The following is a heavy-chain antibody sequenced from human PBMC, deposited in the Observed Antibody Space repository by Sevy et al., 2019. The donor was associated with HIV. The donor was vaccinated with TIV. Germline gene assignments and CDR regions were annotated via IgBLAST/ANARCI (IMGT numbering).Heavy chain of an antibody. D-gene: IGHD2-2*01. V-gene: IGHV4-34*01. Sequence: SETLSLTCAVYGGSFSGYDWNWIRQSPGKGLEWIGEINHSGSTHYNPSLKSRVTISVDTSKNQFSLRLNSVTAADTAVYYCARAPPVVVVPGAPSWFDPWGQGTLVTFSS. CDR1: GGSFSGYD. CDR3: ARAPPVVVVPGAPSWFDP. CDR2: INHSGST. J-gene: IGHJ5*02.